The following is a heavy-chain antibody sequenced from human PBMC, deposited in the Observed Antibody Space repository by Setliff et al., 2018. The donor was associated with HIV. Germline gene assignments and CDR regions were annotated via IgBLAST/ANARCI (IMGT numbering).Heavy chain of an antibody. CDR1: GDSVSSASYY. Sequence: PSETLSLTCTVSGDSVSSASYYWSWIRQPPGKGLEWIGYIYYSGTTKYNPSLKSRVTISVDTSKNQFSLKLSSVTAADTAVCYCARAPTHYFGNNKSSWPDAFDIWGLGTMVTVSS. CDR2: IYYSGTT. D-gene: IGHD3-10*01. CDR3: ARAPTHYFGNNKSSWPDAFDI. J-gene: IGHJ3*02. V-gene: IGHV4-61*01.